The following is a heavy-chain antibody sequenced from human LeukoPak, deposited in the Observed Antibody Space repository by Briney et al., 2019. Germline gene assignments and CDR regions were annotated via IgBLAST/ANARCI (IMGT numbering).Heavy chain of an antibody. CDR3: ARFWGLAVAGIDAFDI. Sequence: SETLSLTCTVSGGSISNYYWSWIRQPPGKGLEWIGNIYYSGSTNYNPSLKSRVTISVDTSKNQFSLKLSSVTAADTAVYYCARFWGLAVAGIDAFDIWGQGPMVTVSS. D-gene: IGHD6-19*01. CDR1: GGSISNYY. V-gene: IGHV4-59*01. CDR2: IYYSGST. J-gene: IGHJ3*02.